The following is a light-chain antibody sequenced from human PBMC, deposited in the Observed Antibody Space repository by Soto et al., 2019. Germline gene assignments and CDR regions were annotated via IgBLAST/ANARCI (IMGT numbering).Light chain of an antibody. J-gene: IGKJ1*01. CDR2: DAS. CDR1: QDISKY. V-gene: IGKV1-33*01. Sequence: DIQMTQSPSSLSASVGARVTITCQASQDISKYLNWYQQKPGKAPKLLIYDASNLETGVPSRFSGSESGTDFTFTISSLQPEDIATYYCQQYDSLPWTFGQGTKVEIK. CDR3: QQYDSLPWT.